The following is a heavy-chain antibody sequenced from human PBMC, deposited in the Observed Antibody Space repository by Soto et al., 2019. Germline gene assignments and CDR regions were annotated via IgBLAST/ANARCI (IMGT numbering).Heavy chain of an antibody. D-gene: IGHD4-17*01. CDR1: GGSISSGGYY. CDR2: LDYSGST. CDR3: ARAERGVTTHFDY. Sequence: QVQLQESGPGLVKPSQTLSLTCTVSGGSISSGGYYWSWIRQHPGKGLEWIGYLDYSGSTYYNPSLKRRVIISVDTSKNQFSLKLSSVTAADTAVYYCARAERGVTTHFDYWGQGTLVTVSS. J-gene: IGHJ4*02. V-gene: IGHV4-31*03.